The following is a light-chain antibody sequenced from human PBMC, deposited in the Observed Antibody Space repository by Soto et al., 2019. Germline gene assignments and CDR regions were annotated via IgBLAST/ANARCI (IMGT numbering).Light chain of an antibody. CDR3: QQYNSRPTYT. CDR1: QSVSSN. Sequence: EIVMTQSPATLSVSPGERATLSCRASQSVSSNLAWYQHKPGQAPSLLIYGASTRATGIPARFSGSGSGTEFTLTNNSLHAEDFAVYYGQQYNSRPTYTFGQATKQEIK. V-gene: IGKV3-15*01. CDR2: GAS. J-gene: IGKJ2*01.